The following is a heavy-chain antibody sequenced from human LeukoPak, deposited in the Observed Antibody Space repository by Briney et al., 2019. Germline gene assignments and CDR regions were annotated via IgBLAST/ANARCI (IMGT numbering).Heavy chain of an antibody. CDR3: ARDLGYCTGGTCYPNWFDP. D-gene: IGHD2-15*01. CDR1: AYTCTSYA. CDR2: INAGNDNT. J-gene: IGHJ5*02. V-gene: IGHV1-3*01. Sequence: ASVKVSCKASAYTCTSYAMHWVRQAPGQRLEWMGWINAGNDNTKHSQKFQGRVTITRDTSASTAYMELSSLRSEDTAVYYCARDLGYCTGGTCYPNWFDPWGQGTLVTVSS.